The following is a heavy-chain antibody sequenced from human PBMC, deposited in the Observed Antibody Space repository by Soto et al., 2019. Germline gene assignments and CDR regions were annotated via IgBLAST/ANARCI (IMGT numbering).Heavy chain of an antibody. CDR3: AKDLRFLEGSRGMDV. CDR1: GFTFSSYG. D-gene: IGHD3-3*01. V-gene: IGHV3-30*18. J-gene: IGHJ6*02. CDR2: ISYDGSNK. Sequence: GGSLRLSCAASGFTFSSYGMHWVRQAPGKGLEWVAVISYDGSNKYYADSVKGRFTISRDNSKNTLYLQMNSLRAEDTAVYYCAKDLRFLEGSRGMDVWGQGTTVTVSS.